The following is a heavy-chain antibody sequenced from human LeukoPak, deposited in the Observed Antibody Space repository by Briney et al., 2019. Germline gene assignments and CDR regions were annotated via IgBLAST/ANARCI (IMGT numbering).Heavy chain of an antibody. CDR2: IYYTVGT. D-gene: IGHD3-10*01. V-gene: IGHV4-59*12. Sequence: SETLSLTCTVSGGSISHYYWSWIRQPPGKGLEWIGYIYYTVGTKYNPSLKSRVTISVDTSKNQFSLKLSSVTAADTAVYYCARGGIYYYGSGSYYNWFDPWGQGTLVTVSS. CDR3: ARGGIYYYGSGSYYNWFDP. CDR1: GGSISHYY. J-gene: IGHJ5*02.